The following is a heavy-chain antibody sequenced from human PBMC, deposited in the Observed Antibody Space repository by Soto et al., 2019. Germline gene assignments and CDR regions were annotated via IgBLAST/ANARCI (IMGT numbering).Heavy chain of an antibody. Sequence: GGSLRLSCAASGFTFSSYGMHWVRQAPGKGLEWVAVISYDGSNKYYADSVKGRFTISRDNSKNTLYLQMNSLRAEDTAVYYCAKSYYDILTGLVYYYGMDVWGQGTTVTVS. V-gene: IGHV3-30*18. CDR3: AKSYYDILTGLVYYYGMDV. CDR2: ISYDGSNK. CDR1: GFTFSSYG. J-gene: IGHJ6*02. D-gene: IGHD3-9*01.